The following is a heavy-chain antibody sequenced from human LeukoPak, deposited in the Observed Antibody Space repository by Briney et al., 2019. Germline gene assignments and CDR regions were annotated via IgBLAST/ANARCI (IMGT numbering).Heavy chain of an antibody. V-gene: IGHV1-3*01. CDR2: INAGTGDT. CDR3: ARDHSLGSYPDY. CDR1: GYTFTTSA. J-gene: IGHJ4*02. Sequence: ASVKVSCKSSGYTFTTSAMHWVRQAPGQSLEWMGWINAGTGDTKYSQRFQGRVTFTRDTSASTAYIALSSLRFEDTAVYFCARDHSLGSYPDYWGQGTLVTVSS. D-gene: IGHD3-10*01.